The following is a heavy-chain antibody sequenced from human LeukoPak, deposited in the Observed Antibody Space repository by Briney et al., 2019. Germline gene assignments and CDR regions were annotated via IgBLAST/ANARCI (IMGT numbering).Heavy chain of an antibody. CDR1: GFTFDDYA. Sequence: GRSLRLSCAASGFTFDDYAIHWVRQAPGKGLEWVSGISWNSGSIGYADSVKGRFTISRDNAKNSLYLQMNSLRAEDTALYYCATHYGGNSDDAFDIWGQGTMVTVSS. V-gene: IGHV3-9*01. CDR3: ATHYGGNSDDAFDI. D-gene: IGHD4-23*01. CDR2: ISWNSGSI. J-gene: IGHJ3*02.